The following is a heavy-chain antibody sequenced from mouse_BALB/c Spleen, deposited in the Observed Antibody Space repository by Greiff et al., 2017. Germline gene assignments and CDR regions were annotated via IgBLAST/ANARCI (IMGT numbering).Heavy chain of an antibody. V-gene: IGHV14-4*02. D-gene: IGHD2-14*01. CDR1: GFNIKDYY. CDR2: IDPENGDT. Sequence: VQLQQSGAELVRSGASVKLSCTASGFNIKDYYMHWVKQRPEQGLEWIGWIDPENGDTEYAPKFQGKATMTADTSSNTAYLQLSSLTSEDTAVYYCNARYDEPYAMDYWGQGTSVTVSS. J-gene: IGHJ4*01. CDR3: NARYDEPYAMDY.